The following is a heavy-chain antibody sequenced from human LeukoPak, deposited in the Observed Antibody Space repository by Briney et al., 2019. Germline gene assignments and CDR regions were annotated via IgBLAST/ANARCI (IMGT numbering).Heavy chain of an antibody. CDR1: GGSISTNY. D-gene: IGHD1-26*01. CDR2: FSYTGST. Sequence: SETLSLTCTVSGGSISTNYWSWIRQPTGKGLEWIGYFSYTGSTNYNPSLKSRVIISVNTSKNQFSLKLSSVTAADTAVYYCARDGDSGSYGWFDPWGQGTLVTVSS. V-gene: IGHV4-59*01. J-gene: IGHJ5*02. CDR3: ARDGDSGSYGWFDP.